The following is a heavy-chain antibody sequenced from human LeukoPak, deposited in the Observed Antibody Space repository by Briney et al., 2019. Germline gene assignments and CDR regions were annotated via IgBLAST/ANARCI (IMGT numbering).Heavy chain of an antibody. CDR3: ARSGYCSSATCYTRDDAFDI. CDR2: INHSGST. Sequence: PSETLSLTCAVYGGSFSGYYWTWIRQSPGKGLEWIGAINHSGSTDYNPSLRSRVTISVDTSKNQFSLKLSSVTAADTAVYYCARSGYCSSATCYTRDDAFDIWGQGTMVTVSS. D-gene: IGHD2-2*02. V-gene: IGHV4-34*01. CDR1: GGSFSGYY. J-gene: IGHJ3*02.